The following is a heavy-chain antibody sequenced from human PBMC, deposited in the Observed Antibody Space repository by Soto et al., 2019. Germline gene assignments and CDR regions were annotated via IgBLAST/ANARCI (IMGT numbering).Heavy chain of an antibody. CDR2: IYYSGST. CDR1: GGSISSSSYY. Sequence: SEILSLTCTVSGGSISSSSYYWGWIRQPPGKGLEWIGSIYYSGSTYYNPSLKSRVTISVDTSKNQFSLKLSSVTAADTAVYYCARLNGYALFFDYWGQGTLVTVSS. D-gene: IGHD5-12*01. CDR3: ARLNGYALFFDY. J-gene: IGHJ4*02. V-gene: IGHV4-39*01.